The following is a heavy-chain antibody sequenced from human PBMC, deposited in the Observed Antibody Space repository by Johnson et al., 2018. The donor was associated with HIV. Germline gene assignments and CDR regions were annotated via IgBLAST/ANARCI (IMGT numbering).Heavy chain of an antibody. J-gene: IGHJ3*01. CDR1: GFTFSSYA. CDR3: AKTRMGGILDAFDL. CDR2: ITYDGTNK. Sequence: VQLVESGGGLVQPGRSLRLSCAASGFTFSSYAMHWVRQAPGKGLEWVAGITYDGTNKYYADSVKGRFTLSRDNSKNTLDLQMNSLTIEDTAVFYCAKTRMGGILDAFDLWGQGTMVIVS. V-gene: IGHV3-30*18. D-gene: IGHD3-10*01.